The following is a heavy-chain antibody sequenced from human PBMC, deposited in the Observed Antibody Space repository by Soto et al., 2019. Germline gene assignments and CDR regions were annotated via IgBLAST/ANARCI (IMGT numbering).Heavy chain of an antibody. CDR1: GFTFSSYA. V-gene: IGHV3-23*01. J-gene: IGHJ4*02. CDR2: ISGSGGST. Sequence: PGGSLRLSCAASGFTFSSYAMSLVRQAPGKGLEWVSAISGSGGSTYYADSVKGRFTISRDNSKNTLYLQMNSLRAEDTAVYYCAKRQGKVVVAASLDYWGQGTLVTVSS. CDR3: AKRQGKVVVAASLDY. D-gene: IGHD2-15*01.